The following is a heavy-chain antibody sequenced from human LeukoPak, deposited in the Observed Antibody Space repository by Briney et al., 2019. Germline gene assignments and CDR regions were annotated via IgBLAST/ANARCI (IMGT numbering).Heavy chain of an antibody. J-gene: IGHJ4*02. Sequence: ASVKVSCKASGYTFTSYGISWVRQAPGQGLEWMGWISAYNGNTNYAQKLQGRVTKTTDTSTSTAYMELRSLRSDDTAVYYCARDPWYYGSGSLYYFDYWGQGTLVTVSS. CDR2: ISAYNGNT. CDR1: GYTFTSYG. D-gene: IGHD3-10*01. CDR3: ARDPWYYGSGSLYYFDY. V-gene: IGHV1-18*01.